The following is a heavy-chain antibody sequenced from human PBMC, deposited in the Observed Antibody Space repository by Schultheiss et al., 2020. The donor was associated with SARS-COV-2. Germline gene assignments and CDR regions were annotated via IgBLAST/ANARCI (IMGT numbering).Heavy chain of an antibody. CDR3: ARDGRPAAIQGGGNWFDP. CDR2: IENTGGNT. J-gene: IGHJ5*02. V-gene: IGHV3-NL1*01. CDR1: GFTFSSYG. Sequence: GESLKISCAASGFTFSSYGMHWVRQAPGKGLEWVSLIENTGGNTYYPDSVRGRFTISRDNSKNSLYLQMNSLRAEDTAVYYCARDGRPAAIQGGGNWFDPWGQGTLVSVSS. D-gene: IGHD2-2*01.